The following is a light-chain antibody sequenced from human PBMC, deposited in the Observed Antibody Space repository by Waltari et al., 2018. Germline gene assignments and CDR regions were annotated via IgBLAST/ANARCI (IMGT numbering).Light chain of an antibody. CDR2: AAS. J-gene: IGKJ2*03. CDR3: QQHNSHPHS. Sequence: DIQMTQSPSSLSASVGDRVTITCRASQTISSYLAWYQQKPGKVPKLLIYAASSFESGVPSRFSGSGSGTEFTLTISSLQPEDFATYYCQQHNSHPHSFGQGTKVEIK. CDR1: QTISSY. V-gene: IGKV1-17*03.